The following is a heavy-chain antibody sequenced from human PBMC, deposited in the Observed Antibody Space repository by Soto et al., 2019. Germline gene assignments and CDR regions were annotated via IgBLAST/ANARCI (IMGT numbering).Heavy chain of an antibody. Sequence: GGSLRLSCAASGFTFSSYSMNWVRQAPGKGLEWVSSISSSSSYIYYADSVKGRFTISRDNSKNTLYLQMNSLRAEDTAVYYCAKVPYDILTGYYHVYFDYWGQGTLVTVSS. CDR3: AKVPYDILTGYYHVYFDY. V-gene: IGHV3-21*04. CDR1: GFTFSSYS. CDR2: ISSSSSYI. J-gene: IGHJ4*02. D-gene: IGHD3-9*01.